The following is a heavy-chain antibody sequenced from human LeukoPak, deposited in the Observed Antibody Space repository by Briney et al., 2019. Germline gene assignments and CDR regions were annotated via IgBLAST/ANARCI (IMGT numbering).Heavy chain of an antibody. CDR2: ISGNGDRT. V-gene: IGHV3-23*01. Sequence: PGGSLRLSCTASGFTFSNYVMSWVRQAPGKGLEWVSLISGNGDRTYYADSVKGRFTVSRDNSRNTLFLQMYNLGVEDTAVYYCARLAGGYYYYMDVWGKGTTVTVSS. CDR1: GFTFSNYV. J-gene: IGHJ6*03. D-gene: IGHD2-21*01. CDR3: ARLAGGYYYYMDV.